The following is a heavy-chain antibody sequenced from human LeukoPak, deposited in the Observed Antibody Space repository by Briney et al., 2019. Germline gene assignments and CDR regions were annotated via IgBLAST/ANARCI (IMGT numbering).Heavy chain of an antibody. J-gene: IGHJ4*02. CDR1: RYTCSSYD. CDR3: ASGSSYGGDFDY. V-gene: IGHV1-18*01. CDR2: INPNSDGT. Sequence: ASVKVSCKASRYTCSSYDINWLRQATGQGLEWMVWINPNSDGTIYAQNLQRRVTMTTDTSTSTASIELRSQRSADTADYYCASGSSYGGDFDYWGQGTLVTVSS. D-gene: IGHD4/OR15-4a*01.